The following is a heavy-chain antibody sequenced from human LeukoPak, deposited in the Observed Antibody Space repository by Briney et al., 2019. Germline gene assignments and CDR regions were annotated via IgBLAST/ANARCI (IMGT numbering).Heavy chain of an antibody. D-gene: IGHD3-9*01. CDR3: ARMYYDILTGYLSGFDY. V-gene: IGHV1-18*01. J-gene: IGHJ4*02. CDR2: ISAYNGNT. CDR1: GYTFTSYD. Sequence: ASVKVSCKASGYTFTSYDINWVRQATGQGLEWMGWISAYNGNTNYAQKLQGRVTMTTDTSTSTAYMELRSLRSDDTAVYYCARMYYDILTGYLSGFDYWGQGTLVTVSS.